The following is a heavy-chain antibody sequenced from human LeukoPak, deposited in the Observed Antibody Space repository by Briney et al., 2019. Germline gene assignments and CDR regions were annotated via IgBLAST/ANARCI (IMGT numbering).Heavy chain of an antibody. V-gene: IGHV3-11*04. Sequence: GGSLRLSCAASGFTFSDYYMSWIRQAPGKGLEWVSYISSSGSTIYYADSVKGRFTISRDNAKNSLYLQMNSLRAEDTAVYYCARDLLTMVRGVIIRAYYYMDVWGKGTTVTVSS. J-gene: IGHJ6*03. D-gene: IGHD3-10*01. CDR1: GFTFSDYY. CDR2: ISSSGSTI. CDR3: ARDLLTMVRGVIIRAYYYMDV.